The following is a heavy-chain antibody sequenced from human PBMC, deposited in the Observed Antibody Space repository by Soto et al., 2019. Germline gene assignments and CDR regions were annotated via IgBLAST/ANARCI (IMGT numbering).Heavy chain of an antibody. J-gene: IGHJ4*02. D-gene: IGHD4-4*01. CDR2: IYYSGST. V-gene: IGHV4-59*01. CDR3: ARVRNYSNEVDY. Sequence: SETLSLTCPVSGGSISSYYWSWIRQPPGKGLELIGYIYYSGSTNYNPSLKSRVTISVDTSKNQFSLKLSSVTAADTAVYYCARVRNYSNEVDYWGQGTLVTVSS. CDR1: GGSISSYY.